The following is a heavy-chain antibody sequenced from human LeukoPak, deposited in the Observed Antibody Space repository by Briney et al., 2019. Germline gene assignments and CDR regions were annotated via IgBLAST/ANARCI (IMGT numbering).Heavy chain of an antibody. CDR1: GDSITSSSHY. CDR3: ARFTRGLNWFDT. CDR2: IYYSGVT. Sequence: SETLSLTCAVSGDSITSSSHYWGWIRQPPVKTLEWIASIYYSGVTYYNPSLKSRVTVSVDTSKNQFSLNLSSVTDTDTAVYYCARFTRGLNWFDTWGQGTLVTVSS. D-gene: IGHD2-15*01. J-gene: IGHJ5*02. V-gene: IGHV4-39*01.